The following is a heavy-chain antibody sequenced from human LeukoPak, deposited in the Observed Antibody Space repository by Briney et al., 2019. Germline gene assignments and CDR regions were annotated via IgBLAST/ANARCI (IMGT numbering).Heavy chain of an antibody. D-gene: IGHD2-21*02. Sequence: ASVKVSCKASGYTFTSYGISWVRQAPGQGLEWMGWISAYNGNTNYAQKLQCRVTMTTDTSTSTAYMELRSLRSDDTAVYYCARDPTEIVVVVTAPLDYWGQGTLVTVSS. CDR2: ISAYNGNT. CDR1: GYTFTSYG. CDR3: ARDPTEIVVVVTAPLDY. V-gene: IGHV1-18*01. J-gene: IGHJ4*02.